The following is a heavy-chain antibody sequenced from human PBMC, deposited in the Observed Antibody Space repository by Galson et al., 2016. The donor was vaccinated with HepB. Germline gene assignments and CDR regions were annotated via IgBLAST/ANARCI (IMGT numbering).Heavy chain of an antibody. V-gene: IGHV3-21*01. CDR2: ISGHSEYG. CDR1: GFTFSSYS. CDR3: ARHLAPSMVSGFDY. D-gene: IGHD5-18*01. Sequence: SLRLSCAGSGFTFSSYSFNWVRQTPEKGLEWVSSISGHSEYGHYADLVKGRFTISRDNAKNSLYLQMDSLRVEDTAVYYCARHLAPSMVSGFDYWGQGILVSVSS. J-gene: IGHJ4*02.